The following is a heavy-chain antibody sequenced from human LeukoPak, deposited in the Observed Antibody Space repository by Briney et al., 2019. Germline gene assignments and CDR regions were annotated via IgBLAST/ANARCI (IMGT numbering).Heavy chain of an antibody. D-gene: IGHD3-16*02. Sequence: PSETLSLTCTVSGGSISSNYWSWIRHPPRKGMGWDGFIYYSGRTNSKPSLKTRVTISVDTSTTQFSLKLSSVSAADTAVYYCARHPPRGYDYVWGSYRWAYDAFDIWGQGTMVTVSS. V-gene: IGHV4-59*01. CDR1: GGSISSNY. J-gene: IGHJ3*02. CDR3: ARHPPRGYDYVWGSYRWAYDAFDI. CDR2: IYYSGRT.